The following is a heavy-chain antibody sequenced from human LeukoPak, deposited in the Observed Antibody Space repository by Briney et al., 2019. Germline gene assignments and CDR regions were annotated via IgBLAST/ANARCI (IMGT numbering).Heavy chain of an antibody. CDR3: ARDRPPYDSSGYPSDY. V-gene: IGHV1-2*02. CDR2: INPNSGGT. D-gene: IGHD3-22*01. Sequence: ASVKVSCKASGHTFTAFYMHWVRQAPGQGLEWMGWINPNSGGTNYAQKFQGRVTMTRDTSISTAYMELSRLRSDDTAVYYCARDRPPYDSSGYPSDYWGQGTLVTVSS. J-gene: IGHJ4*02. CDR1: GHTFTAFY.